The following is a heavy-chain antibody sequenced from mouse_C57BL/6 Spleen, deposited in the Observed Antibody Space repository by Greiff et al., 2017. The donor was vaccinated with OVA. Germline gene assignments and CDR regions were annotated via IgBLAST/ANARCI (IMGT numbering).Heavy chain of an antibody. Sequence: EVQLVESGGGLVKPGGSLKLSCAASGFTFSDYGMHWVRQAPEKGLEWVAYISSGSSTIYYADTVKGRFTISSDNAKNTLFLQMTSLRSEDTAMYYCARDGVFYYGSSYYAMDYWGQGTSVTVSS. CDR1: GFTFSDYG. D-gene: IGHD1-1*01. V-gene: IGHV5-17*01. J-gene: IGHJ4*01. CDR3: ARDGVFYYGSSYYAMDY. CDR2: ISSGSSTI.